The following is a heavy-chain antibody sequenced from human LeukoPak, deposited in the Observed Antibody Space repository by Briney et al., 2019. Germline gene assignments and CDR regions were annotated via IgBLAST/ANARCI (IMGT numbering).Heavy chain of an antibody. CDR1: GFAFSSYS. CDR2: ISSSSSYI. V-gene: IGHV3-21*04. Sequence: GGSLRLSCAASGFAFSSYSMNWVRQAPGKGLEWVSSISSSSSYIYYADSVKGRFTISRDNTKNSLYLQMNSLRVEDTAVFYCARDQYDTWSRRGNFDSWGQGTLVIVSS. CDR3: ARDQYDTWSRRGNFDS. J-gene: IGHJ4*02. D-gene: IGHD3-3*01.